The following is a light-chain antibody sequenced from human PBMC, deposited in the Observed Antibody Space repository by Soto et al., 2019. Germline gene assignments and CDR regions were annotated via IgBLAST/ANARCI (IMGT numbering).Light chain of an antibody. CDR3: SSHTTSSTVL. J-gene: IGLJ2*01. CDR2: EVN. CDR1: SSDVGGYNF. V-gene: IGLV2-14*01. Sequence: QSALTQPASVSGSPGQSITISCTGTSSDVGGYNFVSWYQQHPGKVPRLIIYEVNKRPSGVSNRFSGSKSGNTASLTISGLQAEDEADYYCSSHTTSSTVLFGGGTKLTVL.